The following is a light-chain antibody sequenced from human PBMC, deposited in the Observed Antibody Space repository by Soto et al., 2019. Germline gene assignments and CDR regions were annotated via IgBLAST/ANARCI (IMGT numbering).Light chain of an antibody. V-gene: IGLV2-8*01. CDR3: SSYAGSNILL. Sequence: QSALTQPPSASGPPGQSVTISCTGTSSDIGRYNYVSWYQQHPGKAPKLMISEVTRRPSGVPDRFSGSKSGNTASLTVSGLQADDEAVYYCSSYAGSNILLFGAGTKLTVL. CDR2: EVT. J-gene: IGLJ2*01. CDR1: SSDIGRYNY.